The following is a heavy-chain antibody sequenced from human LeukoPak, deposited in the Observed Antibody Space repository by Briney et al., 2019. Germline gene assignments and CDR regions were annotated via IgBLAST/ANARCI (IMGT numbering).Heavy chain of an antibody. CDR3: AKATGYSSGRYGDY. CDR1: GYTFTGYY. J-gene: IGHJ4*02. V-gene: IGHV1-2*02. D-gene: IGHD6-19*01. CDR2: INPNSGGT. Sequence: ASVKVSCKASGYTFTGYYMHWVRQAPGQGLEWMGWINPNSGGTNYAQKFQGRVTMTRDTSISTAYMELSRLRSDDTAVYYCAKATGYSSGRYGDYWGQGTLVTVSS.